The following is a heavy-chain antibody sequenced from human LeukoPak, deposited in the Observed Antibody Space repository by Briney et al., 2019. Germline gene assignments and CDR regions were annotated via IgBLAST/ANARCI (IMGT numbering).Heavy chain of an antibody. Sequence: ASVKVSCKASGYTFTSYGISWVRQAPGQGLEWMGWISAYNGNTNYAQKLQGRVTMTTDTSTSTAYMELRSLRSDDTAVYYCASSISSGGREYSAFDIWGQGTMVTVSS. CDR1: GYTFTSYG. CDR2: ISAYNGNT. V-gene: IGHV1-18*01. D-gene: IGHD2-15*01. CDR3: ASSISSGGREYSAFDI. J-gene: IGHJ3*02.